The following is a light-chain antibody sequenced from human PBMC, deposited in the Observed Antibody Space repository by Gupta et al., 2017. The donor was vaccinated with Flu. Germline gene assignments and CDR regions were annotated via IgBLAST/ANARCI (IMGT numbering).Light chain of an antibody. Sequence: QSALPQPASVSGSPGQSISISCTGTSGDVGRFNYVSWYQHHPGKAPKLMIYDVSNRPSGVSNRFSGSKSGNTASLSISGLQAEDEADYYCSSYTGSTPLVVFGGGTKLTVL. CDR3: SSYTGSTPLVV. V-gene: IGLV2-14*03. CDR1: SGDVGRFNY. CDR2: DVS. J-gene: IGLJ2*01.